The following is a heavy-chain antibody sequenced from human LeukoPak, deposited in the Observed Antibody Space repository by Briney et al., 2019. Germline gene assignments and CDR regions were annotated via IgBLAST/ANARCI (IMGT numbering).Heavy chain of an antibody. D-gene: IGHD3-22*01. CDR1: GYTLTELS. V-gene: IGHV1-24*01. CDR3: ATGGTYYYDSSGLYY. CDR2: FDPEDGET. Sequence: EASVKVSCKVSGYTLTELSMHWVRQAPGKGLEWMGGFDPEDGETIYAQKFQGRVTMTEDTSTDTAYMELSSLRSEDTAVYYCATGGTYYYDSSGLYYWGQGTLVTVSS. J-gene: IGHJ4*02.